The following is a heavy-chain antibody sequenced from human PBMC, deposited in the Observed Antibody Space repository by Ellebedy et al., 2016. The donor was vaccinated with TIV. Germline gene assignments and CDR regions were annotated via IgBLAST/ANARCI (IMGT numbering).Heavy chain of an antibody. Sequence: ASVKVSCKATGYTFTGYYMHWVRQSPGHGLAWLGCHNPNSGGATYAQKFQGWVTMTRDTSISTAYMELSRLRSDDTAVYYCARYRYSSSSSRANWFDPWGEGTLVTVSS. CDR2: HNPNSGGA. V-gene: IGHV1-2*04. CDR3: ARYRYSSSSSRANWFDP. D-gene: IGHD6-6*01. J-gene: IGHJ5*02. CDR1: GYTFTGYY.